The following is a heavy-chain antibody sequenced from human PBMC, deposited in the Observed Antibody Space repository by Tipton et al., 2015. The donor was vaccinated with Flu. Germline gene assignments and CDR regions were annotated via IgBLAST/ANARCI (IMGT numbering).Heavy chain of an antibody. D-gene: IGHD1-26*01. CDR2: INHSGST. Sequence: LSLTCAVYGGSFSGYYWSWIRQPPGKGLEWIGEINHSGSTNYNPSLKSRVTISVDTSKNQFSLKLSSVTAADTAVYYCARWPPSGSYVNDAFDIWGQGTMVTVSS. J-gene: IGHJ3*02. CDR1: GGSFSGYY. CDR3: ARWPPSGSYVNDAFDI. V-gene: IGHV4-34*01.